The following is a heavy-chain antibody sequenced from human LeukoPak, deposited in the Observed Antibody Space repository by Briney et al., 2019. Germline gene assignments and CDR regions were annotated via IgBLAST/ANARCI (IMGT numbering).Heavy chain of an antibody. Sequence: SEPLSLTCTVSGGSISGYYWSWIRQPPGKGLEWIGYISYNGSTNCNPSLKSRVSISVDTSKNQFSLNLYSLTAADTAVYYCARHGSVWSFDYWGQGTLISVST. V-gene: IGHV4-59*08. D-gene: IGHD6-19*01. CDR3: ARHGSVWSFDY. J-gene: IGHJ4*02. CDR1: GGSISGYY. CDR2: ISYNGST.